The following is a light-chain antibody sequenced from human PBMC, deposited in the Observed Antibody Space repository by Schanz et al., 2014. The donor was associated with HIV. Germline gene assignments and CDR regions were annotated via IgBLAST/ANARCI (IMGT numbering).Light chain of an antibody. V-gene: IGLV2-14*01. CDR3: SSYTSSSTLV. CDR1: YSDIGAYLY. CDR2: DVT. Sequence: QSALTQPASVSGSPGQSITIPCTGTYSDIGAYLYVSWYQQHPGRAPKLMIYDVTKRPSGVPARFSGSKSGNTASLTISGLQADDEADYYCSSYTSSSTLVFGGGTKLTVL. J-gene: IGLJ2*01.